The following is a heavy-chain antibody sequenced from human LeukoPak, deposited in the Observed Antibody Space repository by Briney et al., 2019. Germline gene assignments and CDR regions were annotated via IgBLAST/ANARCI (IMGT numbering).Heavy chain of an antibody. Sequence: GASVKVSCKASGYTYTSYGISWVRQAPGQGLEWMGWISAYNGNTNYAQKFQGRVTMTRDTSISAAYMELSRLRSDDTAVYYCARGGDFTDNWFDPWGQGTLVIVSS. CDR2: ISAYNGNT. V-gene: IGHV1-18*04. CDR1: GYTYTSYG. D-gene: IGHD3-10*01. J-gene: IGHJ5*02. CDR3: ARGGDFTDNWFDP.